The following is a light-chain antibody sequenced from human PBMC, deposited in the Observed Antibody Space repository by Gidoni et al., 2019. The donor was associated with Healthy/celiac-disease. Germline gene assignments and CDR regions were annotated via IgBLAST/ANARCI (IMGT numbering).Light chain of an antibody. CDR1: QSVSSIY. Sequence: EIVLTQSPGTLSLSPGERATLSCRASQSVSSIYLAWYQQTPGQAPRLLIYGASSRATGIPDRVRGSGSGTDFTLTISRLEPEDFAVYYCQQYGSTRRTFGQGTKVEIK. CDR3: QQYGSTRRT. CDR2: GAS. J-gene: IGKJ1*01. V-gene: IGKV3-20*01.